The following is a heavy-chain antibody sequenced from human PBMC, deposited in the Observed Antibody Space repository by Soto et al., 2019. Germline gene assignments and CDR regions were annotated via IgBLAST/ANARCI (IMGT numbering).Heavy chain of an antibody. D-gene: IGHD6-13*01. Sequence: EVQLVESGGGLVQPGGSLSLSCAASGFTFSSYWMHWVRQAPGKGLVWVSRINSDGSSTSYADSVKGRFTISRDNAKNTLYLRMNSLRAEDTAVYYCARGGISGCMDVWGQGTTVTVSS. J-gene: IGHJ6*02. CDR2: INSDGSST. CDR3: ARGGISGCMDV. CDR1: GFTFSSYW. V-gene: IGHV3-74*01.